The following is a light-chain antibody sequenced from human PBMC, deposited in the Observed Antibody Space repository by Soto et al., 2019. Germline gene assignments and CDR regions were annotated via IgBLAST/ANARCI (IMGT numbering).Light chain of an antibody. CDR1: KSISSKY. CDR3: QQYGNSPRT. CDR2: GAS. Sequence: EIVLTQSPGTLSLSPGERATLSCRASKSISSKYLAWYQQKPGQAPRLLVYGASSRATGIPDRFSGSGSGTDFTLTITRLEPEDFAVYYCQQYGNSPRTFGQGTKMEIK. J-gene: IGKJ1*01. V-gene: IGKV3-20*01.